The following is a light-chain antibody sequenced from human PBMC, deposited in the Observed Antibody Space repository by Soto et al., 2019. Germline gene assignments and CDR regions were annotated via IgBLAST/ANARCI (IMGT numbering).Light chain of an antibody. CDR2: GGS. CDR1: QRVGGG. V-gene: IGKV1-5*03. Sequence: DIQMTQSPSTLAASVGDRVTITCRASQRVGGGLVWYQQKPGKATKILIYGGSSLESGVPSRFSGSGSGAEFTLPIDSLQPDDVATYYCLQYFTYPFPFGGGTKVEIK. J-gene: IGKJ4*01. CDR3: LQYFTYPFP.